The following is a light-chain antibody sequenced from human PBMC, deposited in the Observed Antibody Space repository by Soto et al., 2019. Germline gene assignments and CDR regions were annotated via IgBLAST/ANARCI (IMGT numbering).Light chain of an antibody. CDR1: QSVSSY. V-gene: IGKV3-11*01. J-gene: IGKJ1*01. CDR3: QQRSNWPPVT. CDR2: DAS. Sequence: ERVWTQSPATLSLSPGERATLSCRASQSVSSYLAWYQQKPGQAPRLLIYDASNRATGIPARFSGSGSGTDFTLTICSLEPEDFAVYYCQQRSNWPPVTFGQGTKVEIK.